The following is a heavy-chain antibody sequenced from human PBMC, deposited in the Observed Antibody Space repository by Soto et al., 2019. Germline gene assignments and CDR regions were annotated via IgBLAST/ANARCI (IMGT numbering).Heavy chain of an antibody. D-gene: IGHD2-2*01. Sequence: EVQLVESGGGLDQPGGSLRLSCVVSGLTFRSYWMSWVRQAPGKGLEWVANINQDGSESYYVDSVKGRFTISRDNAKNSLYLQMTSLRAEDTAVYYCARPARECSSPGCANWGQGTLVTVSS. J-gene: IGHJ4*02. CDR3: ARPARECSSPGCAN. V-gene: IGHV3-7*01. CDR1: GLTFRSYW. CDR2: INQDGSES.